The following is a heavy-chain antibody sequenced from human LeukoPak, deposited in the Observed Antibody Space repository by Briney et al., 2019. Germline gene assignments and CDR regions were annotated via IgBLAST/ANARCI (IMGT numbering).Heavy chain of an antibody. CDR1: GFTVSRNY. Sequence: PGGSLRLSCAASGFTVSRNYMSWVRQAPGKGLEWVSMIYSGGNTYYADSVKGRFTISRDNSKNTLNLQMNSLRADDTAVYYCARSGSHDYWGQGTLVTVSS. D-gene: IGHD1-26*01. CDR3: ARSGSHDY. CDR2: IYSGGNT. J-gene: IGHJ4*02. V-gene: IGHV3-53*01.